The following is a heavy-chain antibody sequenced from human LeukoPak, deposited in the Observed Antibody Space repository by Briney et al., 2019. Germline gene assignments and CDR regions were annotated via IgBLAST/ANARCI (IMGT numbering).Heavy chain of an antibody. D-gene: IGHD3-22*01. J-gene: IGHJ3*02. CDR3: YYDSSGYSGTWDGFDI. CDR2: IYIGGST. V-gene: IGHV3-66*01. Sequence: GGSLRLSCAACGCTVSSNYWSGVGQAPGRGVEGFSGIYIGGSTYYADSVQGRCTISRDNSENTRSLQMNSRRAEDTAVYYFYYDSSGYSGTWDGFDISSQPRIVTV. CDR1: GCTVSSNY.